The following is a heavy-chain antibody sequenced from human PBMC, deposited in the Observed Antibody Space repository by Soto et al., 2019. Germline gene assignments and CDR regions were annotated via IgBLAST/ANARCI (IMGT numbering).Heavy chain of an antibody. CDR3: ARESDYFDY. D-gene: IGHD3-3*01. CDR2: IYYSGST. CDR1: GGSISSYY. Sequence: PSETLSLTCTVSGGSISSYYWSWIRQPPGKGLEWIGYIYYSGSTNYNPSLKSRVTISVDTSKNQFSLKLSSVTAADTAVYYCARESDYFDYWGQGTLVTVSS. V-gene: IGHV4-59*01. J-gene: IGHJ4*02.